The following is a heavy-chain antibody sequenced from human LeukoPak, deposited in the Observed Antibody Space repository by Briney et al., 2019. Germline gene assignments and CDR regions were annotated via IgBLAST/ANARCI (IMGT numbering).Heavy chain of an antibody. CDR2: ISGGGDMT. CDR1: GFTFSSYA. Sequence: GGSLRLSCAASGFTFSSYAMSWVRQGPGEGLEWVSAISGGGDMTHYTDSVKGRFTISRDNSRNVLYLQMNSLRADDAAIYYCARGYCTSTNCNDWFDPWGQGALVTVSS. D-gene: IGHD2-2*01. J-gene: IGHJ5*02. V-gene: IGHV3-23*01. CDR3: ARGYCTSTNCNDWFDP.